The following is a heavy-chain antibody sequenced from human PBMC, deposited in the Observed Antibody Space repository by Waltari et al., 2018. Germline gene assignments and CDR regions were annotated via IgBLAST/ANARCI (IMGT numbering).Heavy chain of an antibody. Sequence: EVQLVESGGGLVKPGGPLRLSCAASGFTFSSYSMNWVRQAPGKGLEWVSSISSSSSYIYYADSVKGRFTISRDNAKNSLYLQMNSLRAEDTAVDYCAREGPRAYYDSSGYFDYWGQGTLVTVSS. CDR1: GFTFSSYS. V-gene: IGHV3-21*01. D-gene: IGHD3-22*01. J-gene: IGHJ4*02. CDR2: ISSSSSYI. CDR3: AREGPRAYYDSSGYFDY.